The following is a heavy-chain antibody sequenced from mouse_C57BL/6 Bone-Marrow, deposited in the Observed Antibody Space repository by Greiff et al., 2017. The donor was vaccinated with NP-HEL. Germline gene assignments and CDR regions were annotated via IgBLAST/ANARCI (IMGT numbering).Heavy chain of an antibody. J-gene: IGHJ1*03. CDR2: IWWDDDK. CDR1: GFSLSTFGMG. Sequence: QVTLKECGPGILQPSQTLSLTCSFSGFSLSTFGMGVGWIRQPSGKGLEWLAPIWWDDDKSSNPALKSRLPISKDHSTNPVFLNIANVDTADTATYYCARIDYDGGPYWYFDVWGTGTTVTVSS. CDR3: ARIDYDGGPYWYFDV. V-gene: IGHV8-8*01. D-gene: IGHD1-2*01.